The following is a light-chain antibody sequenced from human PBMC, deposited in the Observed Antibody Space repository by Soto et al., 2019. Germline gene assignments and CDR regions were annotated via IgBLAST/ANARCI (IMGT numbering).Light chain of an antibody. CDR2: AAS. CDR1: QSVSSY. CDR3: QQRNSWPPTFT. J-gene: IGKJ5*01. V-gene: IGKV3-11*01. Sequence: EVVMTQSPATLSVSLGDRATLSCRASQSVSSYLTWYQQKPGQAPRLLIYAASTRATGVPARFSGSGSGTDFTLTISSLEPEDFAVYYCQQRNSWPPTFTFGQGTRRRL.